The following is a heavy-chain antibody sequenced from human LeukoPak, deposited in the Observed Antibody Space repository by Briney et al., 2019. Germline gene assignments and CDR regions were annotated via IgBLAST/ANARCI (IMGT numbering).Heavy chain of an antibody. CDR1: GFTVSSNY. D-gene: IGHD6-6*01. CDR2: IYSYGST. CDR3: ARLGGKQLVRYYQYYMDV. J-gene: IGHJ6*03. V-gene: IGHV3-66*02. Sequence: GGSLRLSCAASGFTVSSNYMSWVRQAPGKGLEGVSVIYSYGSTYYADSVKCGFTISRDKSKNTLYLQMNSLRVEATAVYYCARLGGKQLVRYYQYYMDVWGKGTTVTVSS.